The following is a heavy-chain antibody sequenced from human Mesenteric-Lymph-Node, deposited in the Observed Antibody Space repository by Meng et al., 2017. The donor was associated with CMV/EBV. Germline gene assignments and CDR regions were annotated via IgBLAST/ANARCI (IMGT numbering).Heavy chain of an antibody. CDR3: ARDPPFDQGLDS. CDR1: GDSVPSTGAA. J-gene: IGHJ4*02. D-gene: IGHD6-19*01. CDR2: TYFRSTWFY. V-gene: IGHV6-1*01. Sequence: SGDSVPSTGAAWSWLRQSPSRGLEWLGRTYFRSTWFYDYAESVKGRITVDPDTSKNQFSLHLNSVTPEDTALYYCARDPPFDQGLDSWGQGTLVTVSS.